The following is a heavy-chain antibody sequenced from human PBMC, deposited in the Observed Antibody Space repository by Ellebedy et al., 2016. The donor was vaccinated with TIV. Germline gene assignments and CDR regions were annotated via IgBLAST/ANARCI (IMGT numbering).Heavy chain of an antibody. CDR2: INPSGGST. Sequence: ASVKVSCXASGYTFTSYHMHWVRQAPGQGLEWMGIINPSGGSTRYAQKLQGRVTMTRDTSTGTVYMDLSSLRSEDTAVYYCARDRGKGAVVVVAPMFPTANYFYGMDVWGQGTTVTVS. CDR3: ARDRGKGAVVVVAPMFPTANYFYGMDV. CDR1: GYTFTSYH. J-gene: IGHJ6*02. D-gene: IGHD2-15*01. V-gene: IGHV1-46*01.